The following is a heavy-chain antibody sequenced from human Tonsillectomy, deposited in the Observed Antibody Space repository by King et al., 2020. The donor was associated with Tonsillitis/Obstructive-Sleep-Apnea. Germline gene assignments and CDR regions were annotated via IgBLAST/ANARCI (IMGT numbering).Heavy chain of an antibody. CDR2: IKQDGSEK. CDR1: GFTFSSYW. J-gene: IGHJ4*02. D-gene: IGHD3-16*01. V-gene: IGHV3-7*01. CDR3: RSEGGYYFDY. Sequence: VQLVESGGGLVQPGGSLRLACAASGFTFSSYWMSWVRQAPGKGLEWVANIKQDGSEKYYVDSVKGRFTISRDNAKNSLYLQMNSLRAEDTAVYYCRSEGGYYFDYWGQGTLVTVSS.